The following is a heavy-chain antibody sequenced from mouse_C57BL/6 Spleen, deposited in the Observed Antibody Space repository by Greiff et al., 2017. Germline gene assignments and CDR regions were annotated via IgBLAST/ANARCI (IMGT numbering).Heavy chain of an antibody. CDR2: INPGSGGT. CDR1: GYAFTNYL. CDR3: ARGGLRQGAWFAY. D-gene: IGHD2-4*01. J-gene: IGHJ3*01. V-gene: IGHV1-54*01. Sequence: VKLMESGAELVRPGTSVKVSCKASGYAFTNYLIEWVKQRPGQGLEWIGVINPGSGGTNYNEKFKGKATLTADKSSSTAYMQLSSLTSEDSAVYFCARGGLRQGAWFAYWGQGTLVTVSA.